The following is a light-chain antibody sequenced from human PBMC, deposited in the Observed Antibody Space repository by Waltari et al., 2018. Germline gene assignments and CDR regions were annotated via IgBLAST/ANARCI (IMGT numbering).Light chain of an antibody. CDR1: QGISNS. CDR2: AAS. Sequence: DIQMTQSPSSLSASVGDRVTITCRASQGISNSLAWYQQKPGKVPKLLLYAASRLESGVPSRFSGSGSGTDYTLTISSLQPEDFATYYCQQYYSTLSYTFGQGTKLEIK. J-gene: IGKJ2*01. V-gene: IGKV1-NL1*01. CDR3: QQYYSTLSYT.